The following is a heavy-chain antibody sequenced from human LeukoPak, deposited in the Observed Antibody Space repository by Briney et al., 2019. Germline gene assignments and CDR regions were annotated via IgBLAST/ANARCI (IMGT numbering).Heavy chain of an antibody. V-gene: IGHV3-11*01. CDR2: ISSSGSTI. CDR3: AIGVVEYSSLSGFDY. Sequence: GGSLRLSCAASGFTFSDYYMSWIRQAPGKGLEWVSYISSSGSTIYYADSVKGRFTISRDNAKNSLYLQMNSLRAEDTAVYYCAIGVVEYSSLSGFDYWGQGTLVTVSS. CDR1: GFTFSDYY. J-gene: IGHJ4*02. D-gene: IGHD6-6*01.